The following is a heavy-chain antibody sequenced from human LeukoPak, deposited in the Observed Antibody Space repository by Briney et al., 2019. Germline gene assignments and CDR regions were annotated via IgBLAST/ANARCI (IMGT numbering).Heavy chain of an antibody. CDR2: TYYRSKWYN. Sequence: SQTPSLTCAISGDSVSSNSAAWNWIRQSPSRGLERLGRTYYRSKWYNDYAVSVKSRITINPDTSKNQFSLQLNSVTPEDTAVYYCARDALEYSGYDFRPYSSSWYWFDPWGQGTLVTVSS. CDR1: GDSVSSNSAA. J-gene: IGHJ5*02. D-gene: IGHD6-13*01. V-gene: IGHV6-1*01. CDR3: ARDALEYSGYDFRPYSSSWYWFDP.